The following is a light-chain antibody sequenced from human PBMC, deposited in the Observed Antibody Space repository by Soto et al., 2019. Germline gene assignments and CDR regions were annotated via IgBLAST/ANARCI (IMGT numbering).Light chain of an antibody. Sequence: DIQMTQSPSSLSASVGDRVTITCRASQSISSHLNWYQQKPGKAPQFLIYEASSLQGGVPSRFSGSGSGTDFTLTISRLQADDFAIYYCQQRYSMPLTFGPGTRVDIK. CDR3: QQRYSMPLT. CDR1: QSISSH. J-gene: IGKJ3*01. V-gene: IGKV1-39*01. CDR2: EAS.